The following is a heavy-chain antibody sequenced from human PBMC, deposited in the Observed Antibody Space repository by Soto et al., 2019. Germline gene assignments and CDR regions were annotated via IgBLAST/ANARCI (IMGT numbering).Heavy chain of an antibody. D-gene: IGHD2-2*01. CDR2: IIPIFGIA. CDR1: GGTFSRYS. Sequence: QVQLVQSGAEVKKPGSSVKVSCKASGGTFSRYSITWVRQAPGHGLEWIGRIIPIFGIASYAQKFQGRVKITGDESTSTAYMELRSLRSDDTAVYYCAREDRARETGLVPAAIDGMDVWGQGTTVTVSS. J-gene: IGHJ6*02. CDR3: AREDRARETGLVPAAIDGMDV. V-gene: IGHV1-69*08.